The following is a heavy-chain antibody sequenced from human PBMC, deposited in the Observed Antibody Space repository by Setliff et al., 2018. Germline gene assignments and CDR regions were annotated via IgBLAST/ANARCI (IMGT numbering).Heavy chain of an antibody. Sequence: SETLSLTCTVPGDSMNDNHWTWMRQPPGKGLEWIGYIYTSGGTNYNPSLKSRVTISVDMTENQFSLILRSVVAADTAVYYCARGVSGVSWTPRYWGRGTLVTVSS. CDR2: IYTSGGT. J-gene: IGHJ4*02. CDR1: GDSMNDNH. D-gene: IGHD6-25*01. CDR3: ARGVSGVSWTPRY. V-gene: IGHV4-4*08.